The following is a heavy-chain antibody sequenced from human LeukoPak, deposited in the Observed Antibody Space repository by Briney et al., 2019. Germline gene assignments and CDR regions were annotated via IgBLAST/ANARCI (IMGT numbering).Heavy chain of an antibody. CDR1: GFTFRSFA. CDR3: ARDLEPYYYGSGSFDY. V-gene: IGHV3-23*01. Sequence: GGSLRLSCAASGFTFRSFAMSWVRQAPGKGLEWVSAISGSGGSTYYADSVKGRFTISRDNSKNTLYLQMNSLRAEDTAVYYCARDLEPYYYGSGSFDYWGQGTLVTVSS. J-gene: IGHJ4*02. D-gene: IGHD3-10*01. CDR2: ISGSGGST.